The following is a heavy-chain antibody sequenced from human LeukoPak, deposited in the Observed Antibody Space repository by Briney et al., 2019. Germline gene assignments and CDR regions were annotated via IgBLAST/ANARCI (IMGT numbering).Heavy chain of an antibody. J-gene: IGHJ2*01. D-gene: IGHD6-19*01. CDR2: ISGSGGST. V-gene: IGHV3-23*01. Sequence: PGGSLRLSCAASGFTFSSYAMSWVRQAPGKGLEWVSAISGSGGSTYYADSVKGRFTISRGNSKNSLYLQMNSLRDEDTAVYYCARDAGYSSGWSHWYFDLWGCGTLVTVSS. CDR3: ARDAGYSSGWSHWYFDL. CDR1: GFTFSSYA.